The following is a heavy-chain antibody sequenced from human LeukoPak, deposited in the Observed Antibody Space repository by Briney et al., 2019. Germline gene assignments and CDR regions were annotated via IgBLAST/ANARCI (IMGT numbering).Heavy chain of an antibody. CDR2: ISYDGSNK. CDR1: GFTFSNYA. D-gene: IGHD3-22*01. V-gene: IGHV3-30-3*01. Sequence: GRSLRLSCAASGFTFSNYAMHWVRQAPGKGLEWVALISYDGSNKYYADSVKGRFTISRDNSKKTLYLQMNSLRAEDTAVYYCARGDDTSGYFYCYFDYWGQGTLVTVSS. CDR3: ARGDDTSGYFYCYFDY. J-gene: IGHJ4*02.